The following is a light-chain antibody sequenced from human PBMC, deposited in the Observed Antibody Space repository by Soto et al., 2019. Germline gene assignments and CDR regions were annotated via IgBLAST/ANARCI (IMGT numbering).Light chain of an antibody. V-gene: IGKV3-15*01. CDR2: DAS. Sequence: ELVMTQSPATLSVSPGERATLSCRASQSVNSDLAWYQQKPGQAPRLLIYDASTRATGVPARFSGSGSGTEFTLTISNLQSEDFALYYCQQYYKWPPWTFGQGTKVEIK. J-gene: IGKJ1*01. CDR3: QQYYKWPPWT. CDR1: QSVNSD.